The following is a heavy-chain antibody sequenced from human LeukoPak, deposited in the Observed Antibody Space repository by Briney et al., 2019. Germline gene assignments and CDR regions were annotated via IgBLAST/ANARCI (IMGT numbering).Heavy chain of an antibody. V-gene: IGHV3-23*01. D-gene: IGHD2-2*01. CDR3: AKEEVPNDY. CDR1: GFSLSINA. Sequence: PGGSLRLSCAVSGFSLSINAMCWVRQAPGKGLGWVSGLSRDADKTYYADSVQGRFTISRDTSKNTLYLQMDTLRVEDTAIYYCAKEEVPNDYWGQGTLVTVSS. CDR2: LSRDADKT. J-gene: IGHJ4*02.